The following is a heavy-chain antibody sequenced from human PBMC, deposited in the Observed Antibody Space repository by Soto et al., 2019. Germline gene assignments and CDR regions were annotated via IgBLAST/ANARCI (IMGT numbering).Heavy chain of an antibody. D-gene: IGHD2-2*01. Sequence: GGSLRLSCAASGFTFSSYGMHWVRQAPGKGLEWVAVISYDGSNKYYADSVKGRFTISRDNSKNTLYLQMNSLRAEDTAVYYCAKGEYQLLSSWFDPWGQGTLVTVSS. J-gene: IGHJ5*02. CDR1: GFTFSSYG. CDR3: AKGEYQLLSSWFDP. CDR2: ISYDGSNK. V-gene: IGHV3-30*18.